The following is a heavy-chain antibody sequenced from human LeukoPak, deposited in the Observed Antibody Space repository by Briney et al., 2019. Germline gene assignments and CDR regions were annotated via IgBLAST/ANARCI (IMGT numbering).Heavy chain of an antibody. Sequence: GGSLRLYCAASGFTFSNYAMSWVRQAPGKGLEWVSAISGSASSTYHADSVKGRFTISRDNSKNTLYLQMNSLRAEDTAVYYCARRSGIAVAGAFDYWGQGTLVTVSS. D-gene: IGHD6-19*01. J-gene: IGHJ4*02. V-gene: IGHV3-23*01. CDR2: ISGSASST. CDR3: ARRSGIAVAGAFDY. CDR1: GFTFSNYA.